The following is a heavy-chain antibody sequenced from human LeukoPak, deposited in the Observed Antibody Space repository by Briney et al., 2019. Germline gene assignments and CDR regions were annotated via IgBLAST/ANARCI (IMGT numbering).Heavy chain of an antibody. V-gene: IGHV3-30*03. J-gene: IGHJ6*03. Sequence: GGSLRLSCAASGFTFSSHGMHWVRQAPGKGLEWVAVISYDGSNKYYADSVKGRFTISRDNSKNTLYLQMNSLRAEDTAVYYCARDRGNQRGYYYYYMDVWGKGTTVTVSS. CDR1: GFTFSSHG. D-gene: IGHD1-14*01. CDR3: ARDRGNQRGYYYYYMDV. CDR2: ISYDGSNK.